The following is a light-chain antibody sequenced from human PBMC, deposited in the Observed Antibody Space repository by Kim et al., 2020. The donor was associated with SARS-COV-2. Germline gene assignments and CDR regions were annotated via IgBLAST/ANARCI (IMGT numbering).Light chain of an antibody. CDR3: QQYGSSPQYT. V-gene: IGKV3-20*01. J-gene: IGKJ2*01. CDR2: GAS. CDR1: QSVSSSY. Sequence: SPGERATLSCRGSQSVSSSYLAWYQQKPGQAPRLLIYGASSRATGIPDRFSGSGSGTDFTLTISRLEPEDFAVYYCQQYGSSPQYTFGQGTKLEI.